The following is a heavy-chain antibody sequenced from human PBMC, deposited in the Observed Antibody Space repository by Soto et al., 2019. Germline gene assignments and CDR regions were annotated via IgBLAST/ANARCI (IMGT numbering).Heavy chain of an antibody. V-gene: IGHV4-59*08. D-gene: IGHD6-13*01. CDR2: IYYSGST. J-gene: IGHJ4*02. Sequence: PSETLSLTCTVSGGSIGSYYWSWIRQPPGKGLEWIGYIYYSGSTNYNPSLKSRVTISVDTSRNQFSLKLSSVTAADTAVYYCAIHAGSQLLAAAGEFDYWGQGSLVTISS. CDR3: AIHAGSQLLAAAGEFDY. CDR1: GGSIGSYY.